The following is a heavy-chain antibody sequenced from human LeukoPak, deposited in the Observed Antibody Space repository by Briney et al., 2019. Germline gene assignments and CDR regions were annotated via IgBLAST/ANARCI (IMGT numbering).Heavy chain of an antibody. CDR3: ARGEPYSNSWFAPFDY. D-gene: IGHD6-13*01. J-gene: IGHJ4*02. V-gene: IGHV3-48*01. Sequence: GGSLRLSCAASGFTFSSYSMNWVRQAPGKGLEWVSYISSSTGTMYYADSVKGRFTISRDNGKKSVYLQMNSLRAEDTAMYYCARGEPYSNSWFAPFDYWGQGTLVTVSS. CDR2: ISSSTGTM. CDR1: GFTFSSYS.